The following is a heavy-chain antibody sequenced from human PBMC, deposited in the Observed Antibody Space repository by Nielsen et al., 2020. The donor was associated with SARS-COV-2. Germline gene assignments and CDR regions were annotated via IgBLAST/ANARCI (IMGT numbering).Heavy chain of an antibody. J-gene: IGHJ3*02. CDR3: TRVNPISGSWFDAFDI. D-gene: IGHD6-13*01. V-gene: IGHV3-73*01. CDR1: GFSISDSG. CDR2: IRSKANIYAT. Sequence: GESLKISCAASGFSISDSGMHWVRQASGRGLEWIGRIRSKANIYATAYAASVKGRFTISRDDSKNTAYLQMNSLRTEDTAIYYCTRVNPISGSWFDAFDIWGQGTLVTVSS.